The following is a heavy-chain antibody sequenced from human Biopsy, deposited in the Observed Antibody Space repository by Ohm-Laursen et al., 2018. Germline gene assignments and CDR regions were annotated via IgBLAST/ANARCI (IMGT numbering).Heavy chain of an antibody. Sequence: SVKVSCKASGGTFSSYVISWVRQAPGQGLEWMGRIIPTFDTPTYAPDFQGRITFTADKSTGTAHLDLSRLRSEDTAIYYCAGGAAKGNPYDHWGQGTLVTVSS. D-gene: IGHD3-10*01. J-gene: IGHJ5*02. CDR3: AGGAAKGNPYDH. CDR2: IIPTFDTP. V-gene: IGHV1-69*06. CDR1: GGTFSSYV.